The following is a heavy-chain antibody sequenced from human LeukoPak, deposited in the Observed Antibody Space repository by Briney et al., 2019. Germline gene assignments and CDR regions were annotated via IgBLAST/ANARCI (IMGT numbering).Heavy chain of an antibody. CDR3: ARTIGSKNAFDL. CDR2: IDTDGSTT. D-gene: IGHD1-26*01. CDR1: RFTFSSYW. J-gene: IGHJ3*01. V-gene: IGHV3-74*01. Sequence: GGSLRLSCAASRFTFSSYWMHWVRQAPGKGLVWVSRIDTDGSTTTYADSVRGRFTISRDNAKNTLYLQMNSLRAEDTAVYYCARTIGSKNAFDLWGQGTMVTVSS.